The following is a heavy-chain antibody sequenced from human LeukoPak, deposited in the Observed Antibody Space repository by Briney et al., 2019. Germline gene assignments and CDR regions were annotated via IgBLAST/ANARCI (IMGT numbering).Heavy chain of an antibody. CDR2: ISGGGVIT. CDR1: GFTLRSSA. Sequence: GGSLKLSCAASGFTLRSSAMAWVRQAPGKGLEWVSTISGGGVITHYADSVKGRFTISRDNSKNTMYLQMNSLRTEDTAIYYCAKVGNSFDSWGQGTLVTVSS. CDR3: AKVGNSFDS. J-gene: IGHJ4*02. V-gene: IGHV3-23*01. D-gene: IGHD7-27*01.